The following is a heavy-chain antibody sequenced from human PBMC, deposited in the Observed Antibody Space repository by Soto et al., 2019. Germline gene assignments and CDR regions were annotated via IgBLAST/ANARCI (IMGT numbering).Heavy chain of an antibody. D-gene: IGHD2-21*02. J-gene: IGHJ6*02. CDR1: GFTFSSYA. CDR2: ISAGGANT. Sequence: PGGSLRLSCAASGFTFSSYAMSWVRQAPGKGLEWVSTISAGGANTYYAQSVEGRFTITRDNSENTLYLQMSSLRAEDAAVYYCANERVPCGGDCQRYWYYGLDVWGRGTTVTVSS. V-gene: IGHV3-23*01. CDR3: ANERVPCGGDCQRYWYYGLDV.